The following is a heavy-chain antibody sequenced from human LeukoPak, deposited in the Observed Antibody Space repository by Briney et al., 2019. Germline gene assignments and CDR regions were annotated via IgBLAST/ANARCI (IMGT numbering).Heavy chain of an antibody. V-gene: IGHV3-30*02. J-gene: IGHJ6*03. CDR2: IRYDGSNK. CDR3: AVGYCSSTSCYVYYYYYLDV. Sequence: GGSLRLSCAASGFTFSSYGVHWVRQAPGKGLERVAFIRYDGSNKYHADSVKGRFTISRDNAKNSLYLQMNSLRAEDTAVYYCAVGYCSSTSCYVYYYYYLDVWGKGTTVTVSS. CDR1: GFTFSSYG. D-gene: IGHD2-2*01.